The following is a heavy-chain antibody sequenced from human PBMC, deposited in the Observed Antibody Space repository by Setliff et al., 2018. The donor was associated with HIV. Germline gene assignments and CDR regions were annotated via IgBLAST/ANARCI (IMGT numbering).Heavy chain of an antibody. J-gene: IGHJ6*03. CDR2: VKQDGTET. Sequence: GGSLRLSCAASGFTFSSYWMSWVRQAPGKGLESVANVKQDGTETLYVDSVKGRFTISRDNANNLVYLQMNSLRAEDTAVYYCARVSELLAYYMDVWGKGTTVTVSS. CDR3: ARVSELLAYYMDV. D-gene: IGHD1-26*01. V-gene: IGHV3-7*01. CDR1: GFTFSSYW.